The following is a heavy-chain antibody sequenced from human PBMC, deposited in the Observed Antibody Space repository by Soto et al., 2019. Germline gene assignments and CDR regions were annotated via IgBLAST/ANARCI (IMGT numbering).Heavy chain of an antibody. CDR2: IYYSGST. D-gene: IGHD3-22*01. CDR3: ARGSAYYDSSGYFDY. Sequence: SSETLSLTCTVSGGSISSYYWSWIRQPPGKGLEWIGYIYYSGSTNYNPSLKSRVTISVDTSKNQLSLKLSSVTAADTAVYYCARGSAYYDSSGYFDYWGQGTLVSVSS. J-gene: IGHJ4*02. V-gene: IGHV4-59*01. CDR1: GGSISSYY.